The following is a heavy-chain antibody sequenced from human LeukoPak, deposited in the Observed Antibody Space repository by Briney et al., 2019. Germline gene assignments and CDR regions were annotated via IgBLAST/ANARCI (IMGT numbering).Heavy chain of an antibody. CDR2: ISGPGGGT. V-gene: IGHV3-23*01. Sequence: GGSLRLSCAASGFTFSSYVMNWVRQAPGKGLEWVSAISGPGGGTYYADSVKGRFTISRDNSKNTVYLQMNSLRAEDTAVYYCARDTYGDYGDYWGQGTLVTVSS. D-gene: IGHD4-17*01. J-gene: IGHJ4*02. CDR3: ARDTYGDYGDY. CDR1: GFTFSSYV.